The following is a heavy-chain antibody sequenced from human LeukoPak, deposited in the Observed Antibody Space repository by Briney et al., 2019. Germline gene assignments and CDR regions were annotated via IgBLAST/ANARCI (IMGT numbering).Heavy chain of an antibody. J-gene: IGHJ1*01. CDR3: ARDRYFGA. D-gene: IGHD3-10*01. V-gene: IGHV3-7*01. CDR1: GFTFSNYW. Sequence: GGSLRLSCAASGFTFSNYWMSWVRQAPGKGLEWVANIKEDGSESHYVGSVKGRFTISRDNAKKSLYLQMNSLRVEDTAVYFCARDRYFGAWGQGTLITVSS. CDR2: IKEDGSES.